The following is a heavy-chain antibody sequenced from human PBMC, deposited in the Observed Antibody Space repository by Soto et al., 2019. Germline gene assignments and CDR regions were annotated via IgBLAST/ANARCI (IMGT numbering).Heavy chain of an antibody. CDR2: VYTNGAT. V-gene: IGHV4-4*07. Sequence: QVQLQESGPGLLRPSDTLSLTCTVSGDSFSGYYWSWIRQPAGKGLEWTGRVYTNGATNYNPSLTSRVTVSVDTSRNQFSLKLRFVTAADTAVYYCAREAAEIVGDGYWCDPWGQGTLVTVSS. J-gene: IGHJ5*02. D-gene: IGHD6-13*01. CDR3: AREAAEIVGDGYWCDP. CDR1: GDSFSGYY.